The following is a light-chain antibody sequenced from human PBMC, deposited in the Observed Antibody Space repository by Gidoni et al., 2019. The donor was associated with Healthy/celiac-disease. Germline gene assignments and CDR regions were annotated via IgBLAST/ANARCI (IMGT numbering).Light chain of an antibody. Sequence: EISFTHSPVTLSLSPGERATLSCRASQSVSIYLAGYQQRPGKAPRLLIYVASNRATGIPARFSGSVSETDFTLNISSVEPEDFAVYYCQQRSNWPPYTFGQGTKLEIK. CDR2: VAS. CDR3: QQRSNWPPYT. J-gene: IGKJ2*01. V-gene: IGKV3-11*01. CDR1: QSVSIY.